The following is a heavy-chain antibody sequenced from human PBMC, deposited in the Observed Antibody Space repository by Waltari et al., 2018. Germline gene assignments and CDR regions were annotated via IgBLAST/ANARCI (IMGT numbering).Heavy chain of an antibody. CDR3: ARAPPNDLVLVEYLDY. V-gene: IGHV4-59*08. J-gene: IGHJ4*02. CDR2: IYYSGNT. CDR1: GDSIRNYY. D-gene: IGHD2-8*01. Sequence: QVHLQESGPGLVKPSDTLSLTCTVSGDSIRNYYWTWIRQPPGKGLEFIGYIYYSGNTNYNPSLKSRATISVVTSKNQFSLKLNSATAADTAVYYCARAPPNDLVLVEYLDYWGQGILVTVSS.